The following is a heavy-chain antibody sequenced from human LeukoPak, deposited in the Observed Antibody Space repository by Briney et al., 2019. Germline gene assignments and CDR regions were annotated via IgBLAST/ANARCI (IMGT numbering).Heavy chain of an antibody. CDR2: FDSEDGET. Sequence: ASVKVSCKVSGYTLTELSMHWVRQAPGKGLEWMGGFDSEDGETIYAQKFQGRVTMTEDTSTDTAYMQLSSLRSEDTAVYYCATAHRITMVRANWFDPWGQGTLVTVSS. CDR3: ATAHRITMVRANWFDP. J-gene: IGHJ5*02. D-gene: IGHD3-10*01. V-gene: IGHV1-24*01. CDR1: GYTLTELS.